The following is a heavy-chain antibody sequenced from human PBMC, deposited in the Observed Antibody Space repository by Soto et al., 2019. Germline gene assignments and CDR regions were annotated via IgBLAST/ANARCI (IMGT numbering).Heavy chain of an antibody. Sequence: QVQLVQSGAEVKKPGSSVKVSCKASGGTFSRNTFSWVRQAPGQGLEWMGGIIPIFATANYAQKFQGRLSSTADESTSTIYMDLSSLRFEDTAIYYCARHCDSDSSGYFYAYWGQGTLVTVSS. V-gene: IGHV1-69*01. J-gene: IGHJ4*02. CDR1: GGTFSRNT. CDR2: IIPIFATA. D-gene: IGHD3-22*01. CDR3: ARHCDSDSSGYFYAY.